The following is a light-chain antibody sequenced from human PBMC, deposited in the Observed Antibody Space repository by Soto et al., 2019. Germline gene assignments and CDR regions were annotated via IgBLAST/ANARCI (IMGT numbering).Light chain of an antibody. CDR1: QGISNY. J-gene: IGKJ1*01. V-gene: IGKV1-27*01. CDR3: QKYNSAPRT. Sequence: DLQMTQSPSSLSASVGDRVTITCRASQGISNYLAWYQQKPGKVPKLLIYAASTLQSGVPSRFSGSGAGTDFPLTISSLQAEDVATYYCQKYNSAPRTFGQGTKVEIK. CDR2: AAS.